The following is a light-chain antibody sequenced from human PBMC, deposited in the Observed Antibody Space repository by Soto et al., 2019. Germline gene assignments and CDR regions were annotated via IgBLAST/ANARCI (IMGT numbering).Light chain of an antibody. CDR3: HQYNNWPPET. CDR1: HSVRTN. CDR2: GAS. V-gene: IGKV3-15*01. Sequence: EVVMTQSPATLSVSPGERATLSCTASHSVRTNVAWYQHKPGQPPRLLISGASTRATGIAGRFSGSGFGTEFTLTISSLQSEDVAIYYCHQYNNWPPETFGQGTRVEIK. J-gene: IGKJ1*01.